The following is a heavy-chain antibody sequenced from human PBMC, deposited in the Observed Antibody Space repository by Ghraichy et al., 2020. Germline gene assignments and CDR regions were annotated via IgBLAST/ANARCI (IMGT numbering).Heavy chain of an antibody. D-gene: IGHD5-12*01. Sequence: SQTLSLTCAVYGGSFSGYYWSWIRQPPGKGLEWIGEINHSGSTNYNPSLKSRVTISVDTSKNQFSLKLSSVTAADTAVYYCSRDPKRYSGYGRGYYYYGMDVWGQGTTVTVSS. CDR3: SRDPKRYSGYGRGYYYYGMDV. CDR2: INHSGST. J-gene: IGHJ6*02. V-gene: IGHV4-34*01. CDR1: GGSFSGYY.